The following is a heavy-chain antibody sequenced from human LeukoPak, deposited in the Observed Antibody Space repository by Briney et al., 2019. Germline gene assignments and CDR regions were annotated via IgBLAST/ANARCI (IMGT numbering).Heavy chain of an antibody. J-gene: IGHJ4*02. CDR1: GLTFSSYA. V-gene: IGHV3-33*08. D-gene: IGHD1-26*01. CDR3: AGGSGISDF. Sequence: GRSLRLSCAASGLTFSSYAMHWVRQAPGKGLEWVALIWHDGSNKYYADSVKGRFTISRDNSKNTLYLQMNSLRAEDTAVHYCAGGSGISDFWGQGTLVTVSS. CDR2: IWHDGSNK.